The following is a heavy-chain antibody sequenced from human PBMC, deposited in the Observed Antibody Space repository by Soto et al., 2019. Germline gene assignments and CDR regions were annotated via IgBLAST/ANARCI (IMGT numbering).Heavy chain of an antibody. CDR3: AKVVVPGTHYFDF. CDR2: ISYDRTKE. D-gene: IGHD2-2*01. J-gene: IGHJ4*02. V-gene: IGHV3-30*18. CDR1: GFTFSSYG. Sequence: QVQLVESGGGVVQPGRSLRLSCAASGFTFSSYGMHWVRQAPGRGLEWVAVISYDRTKEYYADSVKGRFTISRDNSKNTLFLQMNSLRPEDTAVYYCAKVVVPGTHYFDFWGQGTLVTVSS.